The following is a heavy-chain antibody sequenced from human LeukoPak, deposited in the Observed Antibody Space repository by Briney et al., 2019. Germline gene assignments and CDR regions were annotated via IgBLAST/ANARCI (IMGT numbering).Heavy chain of an antibody. CDR2: IYYSGST. Sequence: SETLSLTCTVSGGSISSSSYYWGWIRQPPGKGLEWIGSIYYSGSTYYNPSLKSRVTISVDTSKNQFSLKLSSVTAADTAVYYCARTYLGWADYWGQGTLVTVSS. CDR3: ARTYLGWADY. D-gene: IGHD6-19*01. CDR1: GGSISSSSYY. J-gene: IGHJ4*02. V-gene: IGHV4-39*07.